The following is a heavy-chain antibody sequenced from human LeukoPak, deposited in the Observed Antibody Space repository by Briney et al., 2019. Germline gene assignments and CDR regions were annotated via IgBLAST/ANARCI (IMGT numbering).Heavy chain of an antibody. D-gene: IGHD2-15*01. Sequence: GGSLRLSCTAPGFTFNIYSMSWVRQAPGKGLEWVSSISSSSSSIYYADSLKGQFTISRDNDKNSLYLQMNNLRAEDTAVYYCARGPSCSSVSCYTTGLFDYWGRGTLVTVSS. CDR1: GFTFNIYS. CDR2: ISSSSSSI. CDR3: ARGPSCSSVSCYTTGLFDY. V-gene: IGHV3-21*01. J-gene: IGHJ4*02.